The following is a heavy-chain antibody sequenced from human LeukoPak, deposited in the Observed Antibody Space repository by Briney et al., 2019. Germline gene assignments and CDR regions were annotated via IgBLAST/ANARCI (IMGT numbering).Heavy chain of an antibody. CDR3: AKSVGNSGNY. CDR2: ISGSGGST. CDR1: GFTLSSCA. D-gene: IGHD4-23*01. J-gene: IGHJ4*02. V-gene: IGHV3-23*01. Sequence: GGSLRLSCAASGFTLSSCAMNWVRQAPGKGLEWVSAISGSGGSTFYADSVKGRFTISRDNSKNTLFLQMNSLRAEDTAVYYCAKSVGNSGNYWGQGTLVTVSS.